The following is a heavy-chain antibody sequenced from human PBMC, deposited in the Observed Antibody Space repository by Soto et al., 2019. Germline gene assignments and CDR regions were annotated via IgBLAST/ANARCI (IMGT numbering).Heavy chain of an antibody. D-gene: IGHD3-10*01. CDR2: IYYSGST. V-gene: IGHV4-31*03. CDR1: GGSISSGGYY. J-gene: IGHJ4*02. CDR3: ARAGVRELSGPLWFPFDY. Sequence: SETLSLTCTVSGGSISSGGYYWSWIRQHPGKGLEWIGYIYYSGSTYYNPSLKSRVTISVDTSKNQFSLKLSSVTAAGTAVYYCARAGVRELSGPLWFPFDYWGQGTLVTVSS.